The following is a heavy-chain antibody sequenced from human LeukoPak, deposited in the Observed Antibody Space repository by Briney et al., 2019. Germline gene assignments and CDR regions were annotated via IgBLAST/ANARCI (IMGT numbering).Heavy chain of an antibody. CDR3: ARHNAALLY. D-gene: IGHD1-14*01. J-gene: IGHJ4*02. Sequence: PSQTLSLTCAVSGYSISSGYYWGWIRQPPGKGLEWIGSTYHSGSTYYNPSLKSRVTISVDTSKNQFSLKLSSVTAADTAVYYCARHNAALLYWGQGTLVTVSS. CDR2: TYHSGST. CDR1: GYSISSGYY. V-gene: IGHV4-38-2*01.